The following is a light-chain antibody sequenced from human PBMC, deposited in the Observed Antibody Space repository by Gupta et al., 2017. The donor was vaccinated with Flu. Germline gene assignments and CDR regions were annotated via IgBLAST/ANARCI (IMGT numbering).Light chain of an antibody. CDR3: QQYNSYSGLT. V-gene: IGKV1-5*03. J-gene: IGKJ4*01. CDR2: KAS. CDR1: QSISSW. Sequence: TLSASVGDRVTITCRASQSISSWLAWYQQKPGKAPKLLIYKASSLESGVLSRFSGSGSGTEFTLTISSLQPDDFATYYCQQYNSYSGLTFGG.